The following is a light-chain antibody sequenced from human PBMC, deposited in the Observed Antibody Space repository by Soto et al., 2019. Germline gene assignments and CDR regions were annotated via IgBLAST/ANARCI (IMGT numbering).Light chain of an antibody. J-gene: IGLJ2*01. V-gene: IGLV2-14*03. CDR3: NSYTSSSTVV. Sequence: QSALTQPASVSGSPGQSITISCTGTSSDVGSYNYVSWYQQHPDKAPKLMIYDVSNRPSGVSNRFSGSRSGNTASLTISGLQAEDEADYYCNSYTSSSTVVFGGGTQLTVL. CDR2: DVS. CDR1: SSDVGSYNY.